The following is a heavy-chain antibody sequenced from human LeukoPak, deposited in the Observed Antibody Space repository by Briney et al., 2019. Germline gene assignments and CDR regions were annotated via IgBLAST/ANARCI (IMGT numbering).Heavy chain of an antibody. J-gene: IGHJ4*02. Sequence: GGSLRLSCAASGFTFSSYSMNWVRQAPGKGLEWVSSISSSSSYIYYADSVKGRFTISRDNAKNSLYLQMNSLRAEDTAVYYCARDRGMATMEAVDYWGQGTLVTVPS. V-gene: IGHV3-21*01. CDR2: ISSSSSYI. D-gene: IGHD5-24*01. CDR3: ARDRGMATMEAVDY. CDR1: GFTFSSYS.